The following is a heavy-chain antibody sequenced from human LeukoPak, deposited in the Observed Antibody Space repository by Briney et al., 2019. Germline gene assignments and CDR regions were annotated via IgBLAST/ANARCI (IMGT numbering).Heavy chain of an antibody. J-gene: IGHJ4*02. D-gene: IGHD1-1*01. CDR1: GYTVTSYY. Sequence: GASVKVSCKASGYTVTSYYMHWVRQAPGQGLEWMGIINPSGGSTSYAQKFQGRVTMTRDTSTSTVYMELSSLRSEDTAVYYCARGGPRGTTTDYFDYWGQGTLVTVSS. V-gene: IGHV1-46*01. CDR2: INPSGGST. CDR3: ARGGPRGTTTDYFDY.